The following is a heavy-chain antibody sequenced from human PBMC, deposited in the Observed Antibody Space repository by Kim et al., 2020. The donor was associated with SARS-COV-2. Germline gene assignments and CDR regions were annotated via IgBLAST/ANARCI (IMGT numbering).Heavy chain of an antibody. CDR3: ARPSSSHFDF. V-gene: IGHV3-33*01. CDR1: GFIFRNFA. J-gene: IGHJ4*02. D-gene: IGHD3-10*01. CDR2: ISNDGTIT. Sequence: GVSLRLSCAASGFIFRNFAMHWVRQPPGKGLEWVAFISNDGTITIYADSVQGRFTISRDYSENTLYLQMDSLSAGDTALYYCARPSSSHFDFWGQGTLVTVSS.